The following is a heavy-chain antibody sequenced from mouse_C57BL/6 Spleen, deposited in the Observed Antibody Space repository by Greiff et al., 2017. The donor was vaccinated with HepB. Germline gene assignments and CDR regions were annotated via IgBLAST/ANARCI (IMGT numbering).Heavy chain of an antibody. D-gene: IGHD2-2*01. CDR3: ARAGYDEDYAMDY. CDR2: IDPSDSET. V-gene: IGHV1-52*01. Sequence: QVQLQQPGAELVRPGSSVKLSCKASGYTFTSYWMHWVKQRPIQGLEWIGNIDPSDSETHYNQKFKDKATLTVDKSSSTAYMQHSSLTSEDSAVYYCARAGYDEDYAMDYWGQGTSVTVSS. CDR1: GYTFTSYW. J-gene: IGHJ4*01.